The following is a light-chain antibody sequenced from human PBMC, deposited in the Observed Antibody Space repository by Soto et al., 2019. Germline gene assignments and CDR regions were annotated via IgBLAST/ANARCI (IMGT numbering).Light chain of an antibody. Sequence: QPASVSGSPGQSITISCTGTSSDIGAYNFVSWYQQHPGKAPKLMLYDVNIRPSGVSNRFSGSKSGNTASLTISRLQAEDEADYYCTSWTTSTTMIFGGGTKLTVL. CDR3: TSWTTSTTMI. J-gene: IGLJ2*01. CDR2: DVN. CDR1: SSDIGAYNF. V-gene: IGLV2-14*03.